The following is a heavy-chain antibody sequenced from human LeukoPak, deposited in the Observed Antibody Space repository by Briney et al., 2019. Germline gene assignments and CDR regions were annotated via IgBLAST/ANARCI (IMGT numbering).Heavy chain of an antibody. CDR2: ISAYNGNT. J-gene: IGHJ6*03. Sequence: ASVKVSCKASGYTFISYYIHWVRQAPGQGLEWMGWISAYNGNTSYAQKLQGRVTMTTDTSTSTAYMELRSLRSDDTAVYYCARRGTDSYYYYYYMDVWGKGTTVTISS. CDR1: GYTFISYY. V-gene: IGHV1-18*04. CDR3: ARRGTDSYYYYYYMDV.